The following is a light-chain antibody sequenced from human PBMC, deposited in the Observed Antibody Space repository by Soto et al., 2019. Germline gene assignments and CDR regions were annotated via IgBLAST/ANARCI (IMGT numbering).Light chain of an antibody. Sequence: FQMTKSPSTLSASVGDRVTITCRASQSISSWLAWYQQKPGKAPKLLIYKASSLESGVPSRFSGSGSGTEFTLTISSLQPEDFATYYCQQTKTPGTFGQGTKVDI. V-gene: IGKV1-5*03. J-gene: IGKJ1*01. CDR1: QSISSW. CDR2: KAS. CDR3: QQTKTPGT.